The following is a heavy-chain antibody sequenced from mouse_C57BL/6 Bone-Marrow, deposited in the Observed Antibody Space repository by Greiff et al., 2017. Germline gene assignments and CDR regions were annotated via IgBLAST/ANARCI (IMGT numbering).Heavy chain of an antibody. CDR1: GYTFTSYW. V-gene: IGHV1-64*01. D-gene: IGHD2-1*01. J-gene: IGHJ3*01. CDR2: IHPNSGST. CDR3: ARSICYGNYSWFAY. Sequence: QVQLQQSGAELVKPGASVKLSCKASGYTFTSYWMHWVKQRPGQGLEWIGMIHPNSGSTNYNEKFKSKDTLPVDKSSSTAYIQLSSLTTKDSAVYDCARSICYGNYSWFAYWGQGTLVTVSS.